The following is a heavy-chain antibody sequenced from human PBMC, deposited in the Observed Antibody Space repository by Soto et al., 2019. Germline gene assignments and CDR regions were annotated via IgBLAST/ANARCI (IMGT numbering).Heavy chain of an antibody. CDR3: ARSTQDYYDSSGYYPAVGAFVI. J-gene: IGHJ3*02. V-gene: IGHV3-53*01. D-gene: IGHD3-22*01. CDR1: GFTVSSNY. CDR2: IYSGGST. Sequence: EVQLVESGGGLIQPGGSLRLSCAASGFTVSSNYMSWVRQAPGKGLAWVAVIYSGGSTYYADSVKGRFTISRDNSKNTLYLQMNSLRAEDTAVYYCARSTQDYYDSSGYYPAVGAFVIWGQGTMVTVSS.